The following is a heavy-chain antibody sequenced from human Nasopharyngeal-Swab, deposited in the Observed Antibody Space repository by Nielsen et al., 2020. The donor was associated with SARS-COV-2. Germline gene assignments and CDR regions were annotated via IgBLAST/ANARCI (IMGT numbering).Heavy chain of an antibody. Sequence: SETLSLTCSVSDDSLRRGGFYWTWIRQPAGRGLEVIGRTSIRGTTNYSPPFKNRVTMSLDTSKKQIFLRLASVSAADTAIYYCARGRPGTYYTYYYGLDVWGQGTTVTVSS. D-gene: IGHD1-26*01. CDR3: ARGRPGTYYTYYYGLDV. CDR1: DDSLRRGGFY. V-gene: IGHV4-61*02. CDR2: TSIRGTT. J-gene: IGHJ6*02.